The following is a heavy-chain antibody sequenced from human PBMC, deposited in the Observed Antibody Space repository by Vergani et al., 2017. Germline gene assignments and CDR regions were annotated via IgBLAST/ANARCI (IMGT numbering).Heavy chain of an antibody. D-gene: IGHD3-16*01. CDR3: VKDNDYDADGPFDL. Sequence: EVHLEESGGGLVQPGGSLRLSCTASGFTFQAFAFHWVRQVSGRGLEWVSGIDRNYGVKNGNSFEGRFSISRDNAKKAVFLQMNNLRHEDTALYFWVKDNDYDADGPFDLWGRGTLVTVSS. CDR2: IDRNYGVK. CDR1: GFTFQAFA. V-gene: IGHV3-9*01. J-gene: IGHJ2*01.